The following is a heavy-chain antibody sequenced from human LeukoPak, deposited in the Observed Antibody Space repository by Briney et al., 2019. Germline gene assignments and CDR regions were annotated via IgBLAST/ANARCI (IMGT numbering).Heavy chain of an antibody. CDR2: IYYSGST. Sequence: KASETLSLTCTVSGGSISSYYWGWIRQPPGKGLEWIGSIYYSGSTYYNPSLKSRVTISVDTSKNQFSLNLSSVTAADTAVYYCARSKGLDYFDYWGQGTLVTVSS. J-gene: IGHJ4*02. V-gene: IGHV4-39*01. CDR1: GGSISSYY. CDR3: ARSKGLDYFDY.